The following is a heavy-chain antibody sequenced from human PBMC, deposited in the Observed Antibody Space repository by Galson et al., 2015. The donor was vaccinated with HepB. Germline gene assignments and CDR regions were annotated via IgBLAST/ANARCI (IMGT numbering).Heavy chain of an antibody. CDR2: ISSSSSTI. CDR3: ARAWWNYYDSSGYYFFDY. CDR1: GFTFSSYS. D-gene: IGHD3-22*01. V-gene: IGHV3-48*04. J-gene: IGHJ4*02. Sequence: SLRLSCAASGFTFSSYSMNWVRQAPGKGLEWVSYISSSSSTIYYADSVKGRFTISRDNAKNSLYLQMNSLRAEDTAVYYCARAWWNYYDSSGYYFFDYWGQGTLVTVSS.